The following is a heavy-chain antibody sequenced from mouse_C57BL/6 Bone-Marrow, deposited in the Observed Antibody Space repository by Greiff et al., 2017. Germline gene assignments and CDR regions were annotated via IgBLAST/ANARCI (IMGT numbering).Heavy chain of an antibody. J-gene: IGHJ4*01. V-gene: IGHV5-6*01. CDR2: ISSGGSYT. D-gene: IGHD2-4*01. CDR1: GFTFSSYG. CDR3: AKQRNYVGDAMDY. Sequence: EVMLVESGGDLVKPGGSLKLSCAASGFTFSSYGMSWVRQTPDKRLEWVATISSGGSYTYYPDSVKGRFTISRDNAKNTLYLQMSSLKSEDTAMYYCAKQRNYVGDAMDYWGQGTSVTVSS.